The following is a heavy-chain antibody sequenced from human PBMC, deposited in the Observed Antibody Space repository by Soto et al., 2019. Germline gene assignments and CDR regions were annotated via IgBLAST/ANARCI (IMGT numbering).Heavy chain of an antibody. J-gene: IGHJ4*02. D-gene: IGHD1-26*01. CDR1: GFSFSDYV. V-gene: IGHV3-33*01. CDR3: ARDQGGQSGNFIFDN. CDR2: IWWHGRDI. Sequence: QVQVVESGGGVVQPGRSLRLSCTASGFSFSDYVRHLVRQPPGKGLEWVAVIWWHGRDIFYEGSVKGRFTISRDNSKNTLYLQMNSLRVEDTAVYYCARDQGGQSGNFIFDNWGQGTLVTVSS.